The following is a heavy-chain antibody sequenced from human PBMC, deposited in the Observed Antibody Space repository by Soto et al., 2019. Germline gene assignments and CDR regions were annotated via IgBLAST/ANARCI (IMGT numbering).Heavy chain of an antibody. Sequence: QVQLVQSGAEVKKPGASVKVSCKASGYTFTSYGISWVRQAPGQGLEWMGWISAYNGNTNYAQKLQGRVTMTTDTSTSTAYMELRSLRSDGTAVYYCARDREDIVVVPAATGAGWFDPWGQGTLVTVSS. CDR2: ISAYNGNT. D-gene: IGHD2-2*01. CDR1: GYTFTSYG. V-gene: IGHV1-18*01. CDR3: ARDREDIVVVPAATGAGWFDP. J-gene: IGHJ5*02.